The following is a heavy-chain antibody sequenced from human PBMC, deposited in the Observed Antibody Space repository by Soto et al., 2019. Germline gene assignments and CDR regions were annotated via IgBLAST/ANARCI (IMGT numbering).Heavy chain of an antibody. CDR3: ARQTPGIAACLYYYYYMDV. Sequence: PSETLSLTCTVSGGSISSYYWSWIRQPPGKGLEWIGYIYYSGSTNYNPSLKSRVTISVDTSKNQFSLKLSSVTAADTAVYYCARQTPGIAACLYYYYYMDVWGKGTTVTVSS. CDR2: IYYSGST. V-gene: IGHV4-59*08. J-gene: IGHJ6*03. D-gene: IGHD6-13*01. CDR1: GGSISSYY.